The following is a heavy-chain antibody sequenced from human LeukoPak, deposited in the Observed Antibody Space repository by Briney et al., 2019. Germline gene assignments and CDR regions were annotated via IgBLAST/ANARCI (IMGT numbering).Heavy chain of an antibody. CDR2: IYYSGST. J-gene: IGHJ3*02. CDR3: ARDPNLRTGAFDI. D-gene: IGHD4-17*01. V-gene: IGHV4-30-4*01. Sequence: SQTLSLTCTVSGGSISSGGYYWSWIRQPPGKGLEWIGYIYYSGSTYYNPSLKSRVTISVDKSKNQFSLKLSSVTAADTAVYYCARDPNLRTGAFDIWGQGTMVTVSS. CDR1: GGSISSGGYY.